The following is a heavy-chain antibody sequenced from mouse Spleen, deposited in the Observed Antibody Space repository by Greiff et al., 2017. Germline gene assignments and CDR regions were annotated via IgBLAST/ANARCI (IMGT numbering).Heavy chain of an antibody. Sequence: QVQLKESGPELVKPGASVKISCKASGYSFTSYYIHWVKQRPGQGLEWIGWIYPGSGNTKYNEKFKGKATLTADTSSSTAYMQLSSLTSEDSAVYYCARSYAAMDYWGQGTSVTVSS. CDR1: GYSFTSYY. J-gene: IGHJ4*01. CDR3: ARSYAAMDY. D-gene: IGHD2-14*01. V-gene: IGHV1-66*01. CDR2: IYPGSGNT.